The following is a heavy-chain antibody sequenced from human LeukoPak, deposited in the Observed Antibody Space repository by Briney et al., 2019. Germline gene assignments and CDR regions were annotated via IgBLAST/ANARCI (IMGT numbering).Heavy chain of an antibody. J-gene: IGHJ4*02. D-gene: IGHD1-26*01. CDR1: GFTFSSYG. V-gene: IGHV3-33*01. Sequence: GGSLRLSCAASGFTFSSYGMHWVRQALGKGLEWVAVIWYDGSNKYYADSVKGRFTISRDNSKNTLYLQMNSLRAEDTAVYYCARALVGATALDYWGQGTLVTVSS. CDR3: ARALVGATALDY. CDR2: IWYDGSNK.